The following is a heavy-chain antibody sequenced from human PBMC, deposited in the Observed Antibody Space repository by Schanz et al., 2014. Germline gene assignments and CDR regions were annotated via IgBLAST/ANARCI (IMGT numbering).Heavy chain of an antibody. J-gene: IGHJ4*01. CDR3: ARLYCSTPGCYVSPNGFAKDY. CDR1: GGSFSGYY. CDR2: INQSGDT. V-gene: IGHV4-34*01. Sequence: QVQLQQWGAGLLKPSETLSLTCAVSGGSFSGYYWSWIRQPPDTGLEWIGEINQSGDTNYNPSLKSGAPIPVDPSNNQFPLNLRSGTAADTAVYYCARLYCSTPGCYVSPNGFAKDYWGDGALVTVSS. D-gene: IGHD2-2*01.